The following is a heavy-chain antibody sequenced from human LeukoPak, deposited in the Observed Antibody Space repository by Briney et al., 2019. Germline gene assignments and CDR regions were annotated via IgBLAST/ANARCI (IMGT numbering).Heavy chain of an antibody. CDR3: ARESNRRLHYYGIDV. J-gene: IGHJ6*02. CDR1: GFSFSTSG. CDR2: IRSDTGT. D-gene: IGHD2-15*01. Sequence: GGSLRLSCAASGFSFSTSGMHWIRQAPGKGLQWVSMIRSDTGTDYADSVKGRFTISRDSSNNTLFLQMNSLRAEDTAVYYCARESNRRLHYYGIDVWSLGTTVTVSS. V-gene: IGHV3-66*01.